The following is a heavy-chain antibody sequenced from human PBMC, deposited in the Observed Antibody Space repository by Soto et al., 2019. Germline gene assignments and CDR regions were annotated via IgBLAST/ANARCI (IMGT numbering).Heavy chain of an antibody. D-gene: IGHD2-2*01. CDR3: AKGGPDIVVVPAAMRKNYFDY. J-gene: IGHJ4*02. CDR1: GFTFRSYA. Sequence: EVQLLESGGGLVQRGGSLRLSCAASGFTFRSYAMSWVRQAPGKGLEWGAAISGSGGSTYYADYVKGRFTISRDKSKHTLYLQMNSLRAEDTAVYYCAKGGPDIVVVPAAMRKNYFDYWGQGSLVTVSS. V-gene: IGHV3-23*01. CDR2: ISGSGGST.